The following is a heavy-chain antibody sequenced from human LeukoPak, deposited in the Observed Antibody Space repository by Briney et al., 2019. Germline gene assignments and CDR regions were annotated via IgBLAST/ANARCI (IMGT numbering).Heavy chain of an antibody. CDR1: GFTFSSYG. J-gene: IGHJ4*02. V-gene: IGHV3-30*02. D-gene: IGHD1-26*01. Sequence: GGSLRLSCAASGFTFSSYGMHWVRQAPGKGLEWVAFIRYDGSIKYYADSVKGRFTISRDNSKITLYLQMNSLRAEDTAVYYCARGATYAYYQDYWGQGTLVTVSS. CDR2: IRYDGSIK. CDR3: ARGATYAYYQDY.